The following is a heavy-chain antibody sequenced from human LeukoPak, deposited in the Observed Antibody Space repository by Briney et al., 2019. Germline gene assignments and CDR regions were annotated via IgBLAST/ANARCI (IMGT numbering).Heavy chain of an antibody. J-gene: IGHJ4*02. V-gene: IGHV3-30*04. CDR2: IAHDSQIQ. CDR3: AKADCSSTSCYTPGQLVDY. Sequence: PGGSLRLSCAASGFTFSNYAMHWVRQAPGKGLQWVAVIAHDSQIQLYAESVKGRFTISKDDSKNTLSLQMNDLKPEDTAVYYCAKADCSSTSCYTPGQLVDYWGQGTLVTVSS. CDR1: GFTFSNYA. D-gene: IGHD2-2*02.